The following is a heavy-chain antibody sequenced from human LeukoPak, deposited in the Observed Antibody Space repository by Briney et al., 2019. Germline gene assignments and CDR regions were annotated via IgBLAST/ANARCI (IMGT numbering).Heavy chain of an antibody. CDR1: GFTFSTYW. J-gene: IGHJ4*02. D-gene: IGHD6-19*01. CDR2: INSDGSST. Sequence: GGSLRLSCAASGFTFSTYWMHWVRQAPGKGLVWFSRINSDGSSTDYADSVKGRFTISRDNAKNTLYLQMNSLRAEDTAVYFCARYSSGWQPHGADYWGQGTLVTVSS. CDR3: ARYSSGWQPHGADY. V-gene: IGHV3-74*01.